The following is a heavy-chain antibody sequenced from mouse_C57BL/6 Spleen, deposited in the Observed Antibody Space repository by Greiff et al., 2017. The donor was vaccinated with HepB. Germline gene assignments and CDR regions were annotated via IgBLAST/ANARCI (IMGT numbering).Heavy chain of an antibody. V-gene: IGHV3-6*01. CDR3: ARDDYDPFAY. Sequence: EVQRVESGPGLMKPSQSLSLTCSVTGYSITSGYYWNWIRQFPGNKLEWMGYISYDGSNNYNPSLKNRISITRDTSKNQFFLKLNSVTTEDTATYYCARDDYDPFAYWGQGTLVTVSA. J-gene: IGHJ3*01. D-gene: IGHD2-4*01. CDR2: ISYDGSN. CDR1: GYSITSGYY.